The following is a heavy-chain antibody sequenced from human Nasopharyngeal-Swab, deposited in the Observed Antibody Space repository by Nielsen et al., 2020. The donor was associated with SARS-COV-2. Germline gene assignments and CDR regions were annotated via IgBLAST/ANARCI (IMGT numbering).Heavy chain of an antibody. CDR3: AKVWWAETDAFDF. V-gene: IGHV3-30*18. CDR1: GFTFSSYG. D-gene: IGHD2-21*01. CDR2: ISDDGNDQ. J-gene: IGHJ3*01. Sequence: GGSLKISCAASGFTFSSYGMHWVRQAAGKGLEWVAGISDDGNDQNYAEFVEGRLTISRDNSKNTLFLEMNSLRAEDTAVYYCAKVWWAETDAFDFWGQGTTVTVSS.